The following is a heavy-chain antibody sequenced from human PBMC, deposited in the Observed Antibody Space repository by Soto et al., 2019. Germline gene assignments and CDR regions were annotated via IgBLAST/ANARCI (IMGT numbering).Heavy chain of an antibody. CDR1: GFTFSDYY. Sequence: GGSLRLSCAAPGFTFSDYYMSWIRQAPGKGLEWVSYISSSGGTIYYADSVKGRFTISRDNAKNSLYLQMNSLRAEDTAVYYCARAYYDFWSGYYTFDYWGQGTLVTVSS. CDR2: ISSSGGTI. CDR3: ARAYYDFWSGYYTFDY. V-gene: IGHV3-11*01. J-gene: IGHJ4*02. D-gene: IGHD3-3*01.